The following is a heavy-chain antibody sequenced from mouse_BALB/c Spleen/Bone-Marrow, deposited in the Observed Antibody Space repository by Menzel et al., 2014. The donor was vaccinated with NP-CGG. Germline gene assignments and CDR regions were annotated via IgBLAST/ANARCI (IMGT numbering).Heavy chain of an antibody. CDR2: ISSVGIYT. CDR1: GFTFSSYT. V-gene: IGHV5-6-4*01. J-gene: IGHJ4*01. Sequence: EVQRVESGGGLVKPGGSLKLSRAASGFTFSSYTMSWVRQTPEKRLEWVATISSVGIYTYYPDSVKGRFTISRDNAKNTLYLQMSSLKSEDTAMYYCTRDLYDGYSYYAMDYWGQGTSVTVSS. CDR3: TRDLYDGYSYYAMDY. D-gene: IGHD2-3*01.